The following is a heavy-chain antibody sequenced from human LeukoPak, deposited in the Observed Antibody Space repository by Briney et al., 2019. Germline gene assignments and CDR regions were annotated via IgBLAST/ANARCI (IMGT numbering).Heavy chain of an antibody. D-gene: IGHD2-2*01. CDR1: GYTFTGYY. CDR3: ARAPALWCCTSCYWHYFDY. V-gene: IGHV1-2*02. Sequence: ASVKVSCKASGYTFTGYYMHWVRQAPGQGLEWMGWINPNSGGTNYAQKFQGRVTMTRDTSISTAYMELSRLRSDDTAVYYCARAPALWCCTSCYWHYFDYWGQGTLVTVSS. J-gene: IGHJ4*02. CDR2: INPNSGGT.